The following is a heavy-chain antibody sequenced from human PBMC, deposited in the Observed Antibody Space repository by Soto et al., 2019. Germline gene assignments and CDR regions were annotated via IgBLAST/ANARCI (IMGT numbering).Heavy chain of an antibody. J-gene: IGHJ4*02. V-gene: IGHV1-69*01. Sequence: QVQLVQSGAEVKKPGSSVKVSCKASGGTFTNYAFNWVRQAPGQGLERVGGIVPKVGTTNYVEKLQVRLTITAEVSTRTAYVELSILRSEDTAVYYCASLAYGECSKVYYFHHWGQGNLVACSS. CDR1: GGTFTNYA. CDR3: ASLAYGECSKVYYFHH. D-gene: IGHD2-8*01. CDR2: IVPKVGTT.